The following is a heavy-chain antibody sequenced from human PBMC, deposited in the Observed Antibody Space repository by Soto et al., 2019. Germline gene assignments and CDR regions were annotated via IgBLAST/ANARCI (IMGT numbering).Heavy chain of an antibody. CDR3: ARDRNFGVVILYYFDY. V-gene: IGHV3-33*01. CDR2: IWYDGSNK. J-gene: IGHJ4*02. CDR1: GFTFSSYG. D-gene: IGHD3-3*01. Sequence: ALRLSCGASGFTFSSYGLHWGRQAPGKGLEWVAVIWYDGSNKYYADSVKGRFTISRDNSKNTLYLQMNSLRAEDTAVYYCARDRNFGVVILYYFDYWGQGTLVTVSS.